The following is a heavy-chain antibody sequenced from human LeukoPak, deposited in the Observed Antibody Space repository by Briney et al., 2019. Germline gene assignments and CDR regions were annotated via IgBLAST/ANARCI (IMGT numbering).Heavy chain of an antibody. V-gene: IGHV1-24*01. D-gene: IGHD3-22*01. Sequence: ASVKVSCKVSGYTLTELSMHWARQAPGKGLEWMGGFDPEDGETIYAQKVQGRVTMTEDTSTDTAYMELSSLRSEDTAVYYCATGPLALVVVITPYFQHWGQGTLVTVSS. CDR1: GYTLTELS. J-gene: IGHJ1*01. CDR2: FDPEDGET. CDR3: ATGPLALVVVITPYFQH.